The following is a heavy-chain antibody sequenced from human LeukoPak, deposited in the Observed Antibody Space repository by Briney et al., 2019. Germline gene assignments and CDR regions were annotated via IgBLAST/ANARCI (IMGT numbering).Heavy chain of an antibody. V-gene: IGHV3-53*01. D-gene: IGHD6-19*01. Sequence: PGGSLRLSCAASGFTASSNYMSWVRQALGKGLEWVSVICSGGSTNYADSVKGRFTISRDNSKNTLYLQMNSLRAEDTAVYYCAKEGYSSGWYDFDYWGQGTLVTVSS. CDR1: GFTASSNY. J-gene: IGHJ4*02. CDR2: ICSGGST. CDR3: AKEGYSSGWYDFDY.